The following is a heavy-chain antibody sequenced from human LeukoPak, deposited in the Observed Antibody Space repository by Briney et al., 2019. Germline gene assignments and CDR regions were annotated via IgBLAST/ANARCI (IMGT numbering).Heavy chain of an antibody. J-gene: IGHJ4*02. CDR3: ARGRETGGYCSSTSCYAVGYYFDY. Sequence: SETLSLTCTVSGGSISSYYWSWIRQPPGKGLEWIGYIYYSGSTNYNPSLKSRVTISVDTSKDQFSLKLSSVTAADTAVYYCARGRETGGYCSSTSCYAVGYYFDYWGQGTLVTVSS. D-gene: IGHD2-2*03. CDR2: IYYSGST. V-gene: IGHV4-59*01. CDR1: GGSISSYY.